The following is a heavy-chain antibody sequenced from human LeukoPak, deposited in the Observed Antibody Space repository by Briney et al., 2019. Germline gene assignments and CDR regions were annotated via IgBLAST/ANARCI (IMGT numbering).Heavy chain of an antibody. J-gene: IGHJ1*01. V-gene: IGHV1-2*02. Sequence: GASVKLSFKASGYTFSGSYMHWVRQAPGQGLEWMGWINPTSGVTKYAEKFQGRVTMTRDTSINTAYMEMSGLRSDDTAVYYCARDMYSGTYGHWGQGTLVTVSS. CDR1: GYTFSGSY. CDR2: INPTSGVT. CDR3: ARDMYSGTYGH. D-gene: IGHD1-26*01.